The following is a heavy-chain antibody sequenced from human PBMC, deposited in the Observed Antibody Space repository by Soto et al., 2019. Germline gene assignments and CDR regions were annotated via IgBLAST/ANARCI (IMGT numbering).Heavy chain of an antibody. Sequence: PSETLSLTCNVSGGSIDRSNYYWDWLRQPPGKGLEWIGTTYYNGNAYYNPSLKSRVTISVDTSKNQFSLKLSSVTAADTAVYYCSRTTVTHFDYWGQGTLVTVSS. CDR1: GGSIDRSNYY. D-gene: IGHD4-17*01. CDR2: TYYNGNA. J-gene: IGHJ4*02. CDR3: SRTTVTHFDY. V-gene: IGHV4-39*01.